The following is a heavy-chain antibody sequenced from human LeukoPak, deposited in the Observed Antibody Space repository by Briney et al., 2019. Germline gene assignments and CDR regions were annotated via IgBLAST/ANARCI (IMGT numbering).Heavy chain of an antibody. V-gene: IGHV3-74*01. CDR1: GLTFSSYW. D-gene: IGHD1-26*01. CDR3: ARDLTGAVFDF. Sequence: GGSLRLSCAASGLTFSSYWMHWVRQAPGKGLVWVSRITSDGSTTSYADSVRGRFTISRDNAKNTVYLQMNSLRAEDTAVYYCARDLTGAVFDFWGQGTLVTVSS. CDR2: ITSDGSTT. J-gene: IGHJ4*02.